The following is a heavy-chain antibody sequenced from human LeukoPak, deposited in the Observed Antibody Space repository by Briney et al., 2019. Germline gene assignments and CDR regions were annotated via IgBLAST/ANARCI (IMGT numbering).Heavy chain of an antibody. J-gene: IGHJ6*02. D-gene: IGHD6-13*01. CDR1: GGSISSYY. Sequence: SETLSLTCTVSGGSISSYYWSWIRQPPGKGLEWIGYIYYSGSTNYNPSLKSRVTISVDTSKNQFSLKLSSVTAADTAVYYCARQARRGLGAAAGYYYYYGMDAWGQGTTVTVSS. CDR2: IYYSGST. V-gene: IGHV4-59*01. CDR3: ARQARRGLGAAAGYYYYYGMDA.